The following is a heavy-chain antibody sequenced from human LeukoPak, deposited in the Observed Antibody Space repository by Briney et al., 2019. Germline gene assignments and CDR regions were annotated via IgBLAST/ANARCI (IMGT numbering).Heavy chain of an antibody. Sequence: ASVKVSCKASGYTFTGYYMHWVRQAPGQGLEWIGWINPNSGGTNYAQKFQGRVTMTRDTSISTAYMELSRLRSDDTAVYYCARVIGYCSTPSCYKAHQLLDYWGQGTLVTVSS. J-gene: IGHJ4*02. CDR3: ARVIGYCSTPSCYKAHQLLDY. CDR2: INPNSGGT. CDR1: GYTFTGYY. D-gene: IGHD2-2*02. V-gene: IGHV1-2*02.